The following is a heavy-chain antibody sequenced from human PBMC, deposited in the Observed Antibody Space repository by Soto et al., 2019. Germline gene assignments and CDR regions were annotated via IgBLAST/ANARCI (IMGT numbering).Heavy chain of an antibody. D-gene: IGHD2-15*01. V-gene: IGHV1-18*01. Sequence: ASVKVSCKASGYTFTSYGISWVRQAPGQGLEWMGWISAYNGKTNYAQKLQGRVTMTTDTSTSTAYMELRSLRSDDTAVYYCAREGSRDIVVVVAAGQDTNGMDVWGQGTTVTVSS. CDR2: ISAYNGKT. J-gene: IGHJ6*02. CDR1: GYTFTSYG. CDR3: AREGSRDIVVVVAAGQDTNGMDV.